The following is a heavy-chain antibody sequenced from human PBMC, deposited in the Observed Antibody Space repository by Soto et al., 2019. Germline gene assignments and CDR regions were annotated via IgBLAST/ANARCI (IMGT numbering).Heavy chain of an antibody. J-gene: IGHJ4*02. D-gene: IGHD4-17*01. CDR3: AKGGSDHYGDYILLDY. CDR1: GFTFSSYA. V-gene: IGHV3-23*01. Sequence: GGSLRLSCAASGFTFSSYAMSWVRQAPGKGLEWVSAISGSGGSTYYADSVKGRFTISRDNSKNTLYLQMNSLRAEDTAVYYCAKGGSDHYGDYILLDYWGQGTLVTVSS. CDR2: ISGSGGST.